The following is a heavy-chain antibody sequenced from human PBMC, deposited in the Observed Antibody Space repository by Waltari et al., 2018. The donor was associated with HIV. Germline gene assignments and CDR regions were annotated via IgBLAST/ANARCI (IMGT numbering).Heavy chain of an antibody. CDR1: GGPISSSSYY. J-gene: IGHJ5*02. Sequence: QLQLQESRPGLVKPSETLSLTRTVSGGPISSSSYYWGWIRQPPGKGLEWIGSIYYSGNTYFNPSLKSRVTISVDTSKNQFSLKLSSVTAADTAVYYCALIVVVPAAKLNWFDPWGQGTLVTVSS. CDR3: ALIVVVPAAKLNWFDP. D-gene: IGHD2-2*01. V-gene: IGHV4-39*01. CDR2: IYYSGNT.